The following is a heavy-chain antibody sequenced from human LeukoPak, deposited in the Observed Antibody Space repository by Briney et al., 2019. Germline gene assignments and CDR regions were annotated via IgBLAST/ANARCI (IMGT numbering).Heavy chain of an antibody. CDR2: ISGSGGST. J-gene: IGHJ3*02. D-gene: IGHD1-26*01. CDR3: AKDPVREPPTNPLDAFDI. V-gene: IGHV3-23*01. Sequence: PGGSLRLSCAASGFTFSSYSMNWVRQAPGKGLEWVSAISGSGGSTYYADSVKGRFTISRDNSKNTLYLQMNSLRAEDTAVYYCAKDPVREPPTNPLDAFDIWGQGTMVTVSS. CDR1: GFTFSSYS.